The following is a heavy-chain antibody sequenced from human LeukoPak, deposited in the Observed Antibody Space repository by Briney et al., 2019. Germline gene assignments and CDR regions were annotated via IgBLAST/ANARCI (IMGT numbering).Heavy chain of an antibody. J-gene: IGHJ3*02. CDR1: GFTVSSNY. CDR2: IYSGGST. Sequence: GGSLRLSCAASGFTVSSNYMSWVRQAPGKGLEWVSVIYSGGSTYYADSVKGRFTISRDNSKNTLYLQMNSLRAEDTAVYYCARVMVTTSAFDIWGQGTMVTVSS. V-gene: IGHV3-66*01. D-gene: IGHD4-17*01. CDR3: ARVMVTTSAFDI.